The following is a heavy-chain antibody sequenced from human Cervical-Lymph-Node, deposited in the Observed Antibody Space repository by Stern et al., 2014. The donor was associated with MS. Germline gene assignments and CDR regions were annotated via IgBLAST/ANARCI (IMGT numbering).Heavy chain of an antibody. Sequence: QVQLQESGPGLVKPSETLSLTCAVSGGSISSRYWGWIRQPPGKGLEWIGLISHSGDTKYNPSLKSRVPISLDTSKNQFSPKATSVTAADTAVYYCARLSTAVDFWGQGTLVTVSS. CDR2: ISHSGDT. V-gene: IGHV4-59*08. CDR1: GGSISSRY. CDR3: ARLSTAVDF. J-gene: IGHJ4*02.